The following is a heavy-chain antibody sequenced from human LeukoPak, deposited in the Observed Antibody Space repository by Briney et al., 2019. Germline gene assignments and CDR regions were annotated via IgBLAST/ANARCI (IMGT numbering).Heavy chain of an antibody. Sequence: SETLSLTCTVSGGSISSGDYYWSWIRQPPGKGLEWLGYIYYSGSTYYNPSLKSRVTISVDTSKNQFSLKLSSVTAADTAVYYCARIGGITMVRGVPGYYFDYWGQGTLVTVSP. D-gene: IGHD3-10*01. J-gene: IGHJ4*02. V-gene: IGHV4-30-4*01. CDR1: GGSISSGDYY. CDR2: IYYSGST. CDR3: ARIGGITMVRGVPGYYFDY.